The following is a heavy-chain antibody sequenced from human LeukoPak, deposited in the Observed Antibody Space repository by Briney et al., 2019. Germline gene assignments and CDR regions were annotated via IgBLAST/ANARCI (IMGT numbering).Heavy chain of an antibody. V-gene: IGHV1-3*04. J-gene: IGHJ5*02. D-gene: IGHD3-10*01. CDR2: INTGNGNT. Sequence: ASVKVSCKTSGYTFTTYSIHWVRQAPGQRLEWMGWINTGNGNTKYSQKFHGRVTISRDTSASTTYMELSRLRSEDTAVYYCARDLFDFTSGNYVFFDPWGQGTLVTVSS. CDR3: ARDLFDFTSGNYVFFDP. CDR1: GYTFTTYS.